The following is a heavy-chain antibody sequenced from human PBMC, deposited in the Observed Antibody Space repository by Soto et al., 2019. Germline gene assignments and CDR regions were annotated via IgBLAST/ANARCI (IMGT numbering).Heavy chain of an antibody. Sequence: QLHLVQSGAVVKKPGASVTVSCSASGYPVTAYYMHWVRQAPGRGLEWMGGINPATGAAKYTQTFQGRSTMTRDPSTSTVFMELCGLTSEDTAVFYCARGGGVGVAGSAAFDMWGQGTLVTVSS. CDR1: GYPVTAYY. J-gene: IGHJ3*02. V-gene: IGHV1-2*02. CDR3: ARGGGVGVAGSAAFDM. D-gene: IGHD3-3*01. CDR2: INPATGAA.